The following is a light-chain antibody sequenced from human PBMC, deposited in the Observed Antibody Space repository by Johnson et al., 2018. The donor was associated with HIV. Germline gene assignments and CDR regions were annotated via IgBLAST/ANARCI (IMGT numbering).Light chain of an antibody. V-gene: IGLV1-51*02. Sequence: QSVLTQPPSVSAAPGQKVTISCSGSSSNIGNNYVSWYQQLPGTAPKLLIYENNKRPSGIPDRFSGSKSGTSATLGINGLQTGDEADYYCGTWDSSLSVNYVFGTGTKVTVL. CDR1: SSNIGNNY. CDR2: ENN. CDR3: GTWDSSLSVNYV. J-gene: IGLJ1*01.